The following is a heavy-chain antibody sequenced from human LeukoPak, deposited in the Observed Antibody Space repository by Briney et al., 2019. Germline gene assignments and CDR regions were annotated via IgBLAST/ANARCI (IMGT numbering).Heavy chain of an antibody. Sequence: GASVKVSCKTSGYTFTGYYLHWVRQALGQGLEWMGWINPNTGGTNYAQKFQGRVTMTRDASISTAYMELSRLTSDDTAVYYCARPSKWDLTLWGQGTLVTVSS. CDR2: INPNTGGT. CDR1: GYTFTGYY. CDR3: ARPSKWDLTL. J-gene: IGHJ4*02. V-gene: IGHV1-2*02. D-gene: IGHD1-26*01.